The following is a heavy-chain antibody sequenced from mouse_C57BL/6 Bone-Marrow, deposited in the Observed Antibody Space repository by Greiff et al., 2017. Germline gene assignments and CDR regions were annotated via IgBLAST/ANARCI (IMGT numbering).Heavy chain of an antibody. Sequence: VQLQQSGPGLVQPSQSLSITCTVSGFSLTSYGVHWVRQSPGKGLEWLGVIWSGGSTDYNAAFISRLSISKDNSKSQVFFKMNSLQADDTAIYYCARMGYYGSSYSHWYFDVWGTGTTVTVSS. CDR2: IWSGGST. CDR1: GFSLTSYG. J-gene: IGHJ1*03. V-gene: IGHV2-2*01. CDR3: ARMGYYGSSYSHWYFDV. D-gene: IGHD1-1*01.